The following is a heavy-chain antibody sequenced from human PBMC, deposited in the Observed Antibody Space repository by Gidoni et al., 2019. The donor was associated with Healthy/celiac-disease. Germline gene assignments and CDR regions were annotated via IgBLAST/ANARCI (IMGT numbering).Heavy chain of an antibody. J-gene: IGHJ4*02. V-gene: IGHV3-11*06. CDR3: ARSEDGYKWDY. CDR1: GFTFSDYY. D-gene: IGHD5-12*01. CDR2: ISSSSSYT. Sequence: QVQLVESGGGLFKPGGSLSLSCAASGFTFSDYYMSWIRQAPGKGLEWVSYISSSSSYTNYADSVKGRFTISRDNAKNSLYLQMNSLRAEDTAVYYCARSEDGYKWDYWGQGTLVTVSS.